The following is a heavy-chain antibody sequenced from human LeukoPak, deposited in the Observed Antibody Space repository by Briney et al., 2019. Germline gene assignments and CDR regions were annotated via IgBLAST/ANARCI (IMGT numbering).Heavy chain of an antibody. V-gene: IGHV3-21*01. D-gene: IGHD1-1*01. CDR1: GFIFNSYS. J-gene: IGHJ4*02. Sequence: GGSLRLSCAASGFIFNSYSMNWVRQAPGKGLEWVSSISSSGRYMYYADSVKGRFTISRDNAKNSLYLQMNSLRAEDTAVYYCAVRRTTGTAAQDYWGQGTLVTVSS. CDR3: AVRRTTGTAAQDY. CDR2: ISSSGRYM.